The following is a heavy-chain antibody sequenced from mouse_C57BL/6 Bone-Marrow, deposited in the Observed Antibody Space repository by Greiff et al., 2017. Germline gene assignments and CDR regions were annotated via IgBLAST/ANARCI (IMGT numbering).Heavy chain of an antibody. CDR3: AIYFDY. J-gene: IGHJ2*01. CDR2: IDPSDSYT. V-gene: IGHV1-50*01. Sequence: QVQLKQPGAELVKPGASVKLSCKASGYTFTSYWMQWVKQRPGQGLEWIGEIDPSDSYTNYNQKFKGKATLTVDTSSSTAYMQLSGLTSEDSAVYYCAIYFDYWGQGTTLTGSS. CDR1: GYTFTSYW.